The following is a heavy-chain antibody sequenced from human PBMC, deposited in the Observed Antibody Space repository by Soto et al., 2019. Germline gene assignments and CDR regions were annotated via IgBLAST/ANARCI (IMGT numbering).Heavy chain of an antibody. V-gene: IGHV3-7*01. J-gene: IGHJ6*03. Sequence: EVQLVESGGGLVQPGGSLRLSCAASGFTFSSYWMSWVRQAPGKGLEWVANIKQDGSEKYYVDSVKGRFTISRDNAKNSLYLQMNSLSAEDTAVYYCASALNAYYYYYYMDVWGKGTTVTVSS. CDR1: GFTFSSYW. CDR3: ASALNAYYYYYYMDV. CDR2: IKQDGSEK.